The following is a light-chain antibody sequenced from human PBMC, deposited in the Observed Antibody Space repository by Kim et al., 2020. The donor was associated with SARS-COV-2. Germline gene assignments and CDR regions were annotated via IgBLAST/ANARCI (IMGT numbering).Light chain of an antibody. J-gene: IGKJ4*01. V-gene: IGKV3-15*01. CDR2: GVS. CDR3: QQYNDWPLT. Sequence: VFPGERATPSCRTSQTISRDLAWYQQKHGQAPRLLIYGVSTRATGIPATFTGSGSGTEFTLTISSLQSEDFALYYCQQYNDWPLTFGGGTKVEIK. CDR1: QTISRD.